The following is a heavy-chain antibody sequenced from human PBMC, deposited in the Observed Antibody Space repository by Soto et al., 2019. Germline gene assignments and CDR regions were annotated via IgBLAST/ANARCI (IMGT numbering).Heavy chain of an antibody. CDR2: ISGSGGST. CDR3: AKDIGVRRTPDY. V-gene: IGHV3-23*01. CDR1: GFTFSSYA. Sequence: GGSLRLSCAASGFTFSSYAMSWVRQAPGKGLEWVSAISGSGGSTYYADSGKGRFTISRDNSKNTLYLQMNSLRAEDTAVYYCAKDIGVRRTPDYWGQGTLVTVSS. D-gene: IGHD3-10*01. J-gene: IGHJ4*02.